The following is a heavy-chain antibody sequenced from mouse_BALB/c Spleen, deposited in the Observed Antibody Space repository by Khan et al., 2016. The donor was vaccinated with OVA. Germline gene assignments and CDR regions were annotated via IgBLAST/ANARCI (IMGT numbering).Heavy chain of an antibody. CDR1: GFAFSSYG. D-gene: IGHD1-1*01. CDR3: ATSYFYGYYFDY. CDR2: ISSDSTTI. V-gene: IGHV5-17*02. Sequence: EVELVESGGGLVQPGGSRKLSCAASGFAFSSYGMHWVRQAPEKGLEWVAYISSDSTTIYYADTVKGRFTISRDNPKNTLFLQMTGLRSGDTAMYFCATSYFYGYYFDYWGQGTTLTVSS. J-gene: IGHJ2*01.